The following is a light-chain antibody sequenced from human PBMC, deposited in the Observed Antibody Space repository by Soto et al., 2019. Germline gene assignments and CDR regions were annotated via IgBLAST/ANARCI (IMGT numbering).Light chain of an antibody. Sequence: EVVMTQSPATLSVSPGERVTLSCRASQSINAHLAWYQQKPGQAPRLLIHGASTRATGIPARFSGSGFGTDFILTIRGLQSEDFAVYYCQQYNTWLWTFGQGTKVEIQ. CDR2: GAS. V-gene: IGKV3-15*01. CDR1: QSINAH. CDR3: QQYNTWLWT. J-gene: IGKJ1*01.